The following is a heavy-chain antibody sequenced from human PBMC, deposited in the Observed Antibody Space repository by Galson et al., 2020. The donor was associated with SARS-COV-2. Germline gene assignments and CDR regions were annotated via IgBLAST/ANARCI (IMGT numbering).Heavy chain of an antibody. J-gene: IGHJ4*02. Sequence: SGPTLVKPTQTLTLTCTFSGFSLSTSGMCVSWIRQPPGKALEWLALIDWDDDKYYSTSLKTRLTISKDTSKNQVVLTMTNMDPADTATYYCARIQSEFGEFYYFDYWGQGTLVTVSS. V-gene: IGHV2-70*01. D-gene: IGHD3-10*01. CDR1: GFSLSTSGMC. CDR3: ARIQSEFGEFYYFDY. CDR2: IDWDDDK.